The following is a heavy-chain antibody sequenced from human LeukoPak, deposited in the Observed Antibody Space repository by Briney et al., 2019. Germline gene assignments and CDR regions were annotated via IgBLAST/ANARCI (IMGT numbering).Heavy chain of an antibody. CDR2: ISGSGGST. CDR3: AKHPLSPYYYYGMDV. CDR1: GFTFSSYA. V-gene: IGHV3-23*01. Sequence: GASLRLSCAASGFTFSSYAMSWVRQAPGKGLEWVSAISGSGGSTYYADSVKGRFTISRDNSKNTLYLQMNSLRAEDTAVYYCAKHPLSPYYYYGMDVWGQETTVTVSS. J-gene: IGHJ6*02.